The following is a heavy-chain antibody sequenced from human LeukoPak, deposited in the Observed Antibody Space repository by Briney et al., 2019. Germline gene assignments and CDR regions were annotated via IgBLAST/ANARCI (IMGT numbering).Heavy chain of an antibody. CDR1: GFTFSGSA. V-gene: IGHV3-73*01. CDR2: IRSKANSYAT. D-gene: IGHD2-8*01. Sequence: GGSLRLSCAASGFTFSGSAMHWVRQASGKGLEWVGRIRSKANSYATAYAASVKGRFTISRDDSKNTAYLQMNSLRAEDTAVYYCAKKANIVLMVYAFDYFDYWGQGTLVTVSS. CDR3: AKKANIVLMVYAFDYFDY. J-gene: IGHJ4*02.